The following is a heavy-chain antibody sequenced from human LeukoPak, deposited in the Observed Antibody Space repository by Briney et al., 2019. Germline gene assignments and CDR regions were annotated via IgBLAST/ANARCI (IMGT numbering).Heavy chain of an antibody. CDR3: AKDIYPSYGSGIYYNSAFDY. J-gene: IGHJ4*02. Sequence: GGSLRLSCAASGFTFNDYAMHWVRQSPGKGLEWVSLLSWGGGSTYYADSVKGRFTIFRDNSKNSLYLQMNSLRAEDTALYYCAKDIYPSYGSGIYYNSAFDYWGQGTLVTVSS. CDR2: LSWGGGST. V-gene: IGHV3-43D*03. CDR1: GFTFNDYA. D-gene: IGHD3-10*01.